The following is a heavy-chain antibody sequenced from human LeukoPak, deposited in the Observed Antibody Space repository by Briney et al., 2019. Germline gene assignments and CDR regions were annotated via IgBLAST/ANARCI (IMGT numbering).Heavy chain of an antibody. J-gene: IGHJ4*02. CDR2: ISGSGGRT. D-gene: IGHD1-20*01. Sequence: GGSLRLSCAASGFTFSTYAMSWVRQAPGKGLEWVSAISGSGGRTYYADSAKGRFTISRDNFKNTLYLQMNSLRAEDTAIYYCAKAGPEFNWNDGGFFDYWGQGTLVTVSS. V-gene: IGHV3-23*01. CDR3: AKAGPEFNWNDGGFFDY. CDR1: GFTFSTYA.